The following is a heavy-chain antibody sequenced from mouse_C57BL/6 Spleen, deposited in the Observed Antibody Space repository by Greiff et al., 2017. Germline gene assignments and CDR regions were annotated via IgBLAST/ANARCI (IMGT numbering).Heavy chain of an antibody. V-gene: IGHV1-15*01. D-gene: IGHD1-1*01. J-gene: IGHJ3*01. CDR2: IDPETGGT. CDR1: GYTFTDYE. CDR3: TRSSGSGGAWFAY. Sequence: QVQLQQSGAELVRPGASVTLSCKASGYTFTDYEMHWVKQTPVHGLEWIGAIDPETGGTAYNQKFKGKAILTADKSSSTAYMELRSLTSEDSAVYYCTRSSGSGGAWFAYWGQGTLVTVSA.